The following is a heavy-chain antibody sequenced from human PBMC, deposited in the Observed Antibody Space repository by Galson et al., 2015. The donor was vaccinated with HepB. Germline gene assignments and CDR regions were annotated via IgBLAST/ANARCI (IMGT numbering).Heavy chain of an antibody. CDR3: ARTLVVPAATYYYGMDV. D-gene: IGHD2-2*01. Sequence: PALVKPTQTLTLTCTFSGFSLSTSGMCVSWIRQPPGKALEWLALIDWDDDKYYSTSLKTRLTISKDTSKNQVVLTMTNMDPVDTATYYCARTLVVPAATYYYGMDVWGQGTTVTGSS. V-gene: IGHV2-70*01. CDR1: GFSLSTSGMC. J-gene: IGHJ6*02. CDR2: IDWDDDK.